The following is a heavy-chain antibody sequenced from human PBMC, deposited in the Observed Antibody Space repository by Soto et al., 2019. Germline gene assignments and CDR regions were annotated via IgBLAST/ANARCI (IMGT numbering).Heavy chain of an antibody. J-gene: IGHJ4*02. CDR1: GFTFSSYA. D-gene: IGHD3-3*01. V-gene: IGHV3-23*01. Sequence: GSLRLSCAASGFTFSSYAMSWVRQAPGKGLEWVSAISGSGGSTYYADSVKGRFTISRDNSKNTLYLQMNSLRAEDTAVYYCAKAQGPTYYDFWSGYYFDYWGQGTLVTVSS. CDR2: ISGSGGST. CDR3: AKAQGPTYYDFWSGYYFDY.